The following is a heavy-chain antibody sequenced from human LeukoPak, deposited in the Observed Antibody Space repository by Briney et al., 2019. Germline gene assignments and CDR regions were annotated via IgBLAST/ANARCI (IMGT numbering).Heavy chain of an antibody. CDR1: GFTFDDYA. CDR2: ISWNSGSI. CDR3: AKDITWLVRKDVFDI. V-gene: IGHV3-9*01. D-gene: IGHD6-19*01. Sequence: PGGSLRLSCAASGFTFDDYAMHWVRQAPGKGLEWVSGISWNSGSIGYADSVKGRFTISRDNAKNSLYLQMNSLRAEDTALYYCAKDITWLVRKDVFDIWGQGTMVTVSS. J-gene: IGHJ3*02.